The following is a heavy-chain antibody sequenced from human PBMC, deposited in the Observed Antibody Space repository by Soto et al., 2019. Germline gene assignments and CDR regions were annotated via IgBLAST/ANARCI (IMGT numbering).Heavy chain of an antibody. V-gene: IGHV4-39*01. D-gene: IGHD6-13*01. J-gene: IGHJ6*02. CDR2: IYSTGNT. CDR1: SASIRSSSF. Sequence: SETMSLTCTVSSASIRSSSFWGWIRQPPGKGLELICSIYSTGNTYYNPSLNSQVTISVDTSKNQFSLNVISVTAADTAVYYCRRSSRYSTDVWGQGTTVT. CDR3: RRSSRYSTDV.